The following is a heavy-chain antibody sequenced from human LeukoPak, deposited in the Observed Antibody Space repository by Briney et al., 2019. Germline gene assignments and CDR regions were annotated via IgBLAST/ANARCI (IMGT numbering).Heavy chain of an antibody. CDR1: GYTFTGNY. J-gene: IGHJ4*02. D-gene: IGHD1-26*01. CDR3: TRAGLVGAMID. V-gene: IGHV1-2*02. CDR2: IGPSSGAS. Sequence: ASVKVSCKASGYTFTGNYMHWVRQAPGQGLEWMGWIGPSSGASKYAQKFQGRVAMTRDTSINTAYMELSSLRSDDTAMYYCTRAGLVGAMIDWGQGTLVTVSS.